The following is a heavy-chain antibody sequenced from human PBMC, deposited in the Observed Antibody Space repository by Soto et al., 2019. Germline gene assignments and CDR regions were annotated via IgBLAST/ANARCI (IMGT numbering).Heavy chain of an antibody. V-gene: IGHV4-30-2*01. CDR3: ARGQVVAAQH. Sequence: QLQLQESGSGLVKPSQTLSLTCAVSGGSISSGGYSWSWIRQPPGKGLEWIGYSYHSGSTNYNPSLKSRVSISVYRSKSQLPLKLSSVTAADTAVYYCARGQVVAAQHWGQGTLVTVSS. D-gene: IGHD2-15*01. J-gene: IGHJ4*02. CDR2: SYHSGST. CDR1: GGSISSGGYS.